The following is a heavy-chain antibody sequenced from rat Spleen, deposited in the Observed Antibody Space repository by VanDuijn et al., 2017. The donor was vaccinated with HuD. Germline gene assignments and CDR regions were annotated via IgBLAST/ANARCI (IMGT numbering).Heavy chain of an antibody. D-gene: IGHD4-4*01. Sequence: EVQLVESDGGLVQPGRSLKLSCAASGFTFSDYNMAWVRQAPTRGLEWVASICPGGVTTFYRDSVKGRFTISRDNAQDILYLQATKVGSDDTAIYYCVRESAGVNFWGQGVMVTVSS. CDR3: VRESAGVNF. CDR2: ICPGGVTT. V-gene: IGHV5-25*01. J-gene: IGHJ2*01. CDR1: GFTFSDYN.